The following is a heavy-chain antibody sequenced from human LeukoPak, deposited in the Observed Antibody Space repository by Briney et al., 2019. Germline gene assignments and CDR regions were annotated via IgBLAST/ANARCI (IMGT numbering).Heavy chain of an antibody. D-gene: IGHD4-17*01. CDR3: AREVRTILNTVTPYYFDY. CDR1: GYTFTSYY. J-gene: IGHJ4*02. V-gene: IGHV1-46*01. CDR2: INPSGGST. Sequence: GASVKVSCKASGYTFTSYYMHWVRQAPGQGLEWMGIINPSGGSTSYEQKFQGRVTMTRDTSTSTVYMELSSLRSEDTAVYYCAREVRTILNTVTPYYFDYWGQGTLVTVSS.